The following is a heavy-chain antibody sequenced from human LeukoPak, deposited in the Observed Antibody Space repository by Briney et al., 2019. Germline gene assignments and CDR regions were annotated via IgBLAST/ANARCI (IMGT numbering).Heavy chain of an antibody. D-gene: IGHD3-10*01. CDR3: ARDGHSSGSFDY. V-gene: IGHV3-7*01. CDR1: ELTFSGYW. J-gene: IGHJ4*02. Sequence: GGSLRLSCAASELTFSGYWMNWVRQTPGKGLQWVSNIRQDGGQTHYSDSVKGRFIISRDNAKRSLYLQMNSLRPEDTAVYYCARDGHSSGSFDYWGQGTLVTVSS. CDR2: IRQDGGQT.